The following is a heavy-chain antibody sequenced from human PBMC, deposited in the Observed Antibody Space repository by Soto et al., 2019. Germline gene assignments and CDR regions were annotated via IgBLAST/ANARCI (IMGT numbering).Heavy chain of an antibody. CDR3: EQRPSDL. J-gene: IGHJ4*02. CDR1: GYTFTGYY. D-gene: IGHD6-19*01. V-gene: IGHV1-2*02. Sequence: GASVKVSCEASGYTFTGYYMHWVRQAPGQGLEWMGWINPNSDGTNYAQKFQGRVSMTRETSISTAYRELRRLRSDDTAVYYGEQRPSDLWGQGTLVTVSS. CDR2: INPNSDGT.